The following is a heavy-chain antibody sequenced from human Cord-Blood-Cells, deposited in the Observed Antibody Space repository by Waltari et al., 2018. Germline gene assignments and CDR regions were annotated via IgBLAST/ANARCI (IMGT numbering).Heavy chain of an antibody. CDR1: GFTFSSYS. D-gene: IGHD3-3*01. J-gene: IGHJ2*01. V-gene: IGHV3-21*01. Sequence: VQLVESGGGLVKPGGSLRLSCAASGFTFSSYSMNWVRQAPGKGLEWVSSISSSSYIYYADSVKGRFTISRDNAKNSLYLQMNSLRAEDTAVYYCARSARFLEWLSLSYWYFDLWGRGTLVTVSS. CDR3: ARSARFLEWLSLSYWYFDL. CDR2: ISSSSYI.